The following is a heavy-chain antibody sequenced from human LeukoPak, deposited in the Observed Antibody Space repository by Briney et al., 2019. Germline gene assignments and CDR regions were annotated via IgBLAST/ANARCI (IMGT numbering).Heavy chain of an antibody. D-gene: IGHD3-9*01. J-gene: IGHJ5*02. CDR3: ARGRFHYDILTGWQDWFDP. Sequence: ASVKVSCKASGYTFTSYDINWVRQATGQGLEWMGWMNPNSGNTGYAQKFQGRVTMTRNTSISTAYMELSSLRSEDTAVYYCARGRFHYDILTGWQDWFDPWGQGTLVTVSS. CDR1: GYTFTSYD. V-gene: IGHV1-8*01. CDR2: MNPNSGNT.